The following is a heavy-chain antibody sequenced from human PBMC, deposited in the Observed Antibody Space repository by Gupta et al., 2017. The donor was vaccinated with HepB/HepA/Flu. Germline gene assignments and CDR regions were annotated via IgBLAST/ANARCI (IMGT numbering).Heavy chain of an antibody. V-gene: IGHV3-9*01. CDR2: ISWSSNRK. CDR1: GFTFHDYD. CDR3: AKSGYGDYVGHFDY. D-gene: IGHD4-17*01. Sequence: EVQLVVSGGGLVQPGRSLRLSCEASGFTFHDYDMLWVRQVPGKGLEWVSGISWSSNRKAYADSVKGRFTISRDNAKNSLYLEMNSLRAEDTAFYYCAKSGYGDYVGHFDYWGQGTLVTVSS. J-gene: IGHJ4*02.